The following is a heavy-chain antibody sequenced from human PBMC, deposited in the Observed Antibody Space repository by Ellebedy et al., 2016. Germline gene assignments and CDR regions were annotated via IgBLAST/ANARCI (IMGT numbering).Heavy chain of an antibody. Sequence: GESLKISCQASGYSFTNYWIGWVRQMPGKGLEWMGFVYPGDSDTRYSPSFQGQVTISADKSITTAWLQWSSLKASDTAMYYCARLGYSSTSSNWFDPWGQGTLITVSS. D-gene: IGHD6-19*01. CDR1: GYSFTNYW. CDR3: ARLGYSSTSSNWFDP. CDR2: VYPGDSDT. V-gene: IGHV5-51*01. J-gene: IGHJ5*02.